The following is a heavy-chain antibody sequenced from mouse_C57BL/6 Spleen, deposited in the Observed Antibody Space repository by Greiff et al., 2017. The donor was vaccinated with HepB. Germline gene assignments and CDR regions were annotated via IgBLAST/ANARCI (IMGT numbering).Heavy chain of an antibody. CDR3: ARWEDYERMDY. D-gene: IGHD2-4*01. Sequence: QVQLKESGPGLVQPSQSLSITCTVSGFSLTSYGVHWVRQSPGKGLEWLGVIWSGGSTDYNAAFISRLSISKDNSKSQVFFKMNRRQADDTAIYYCARWEDYERMDYWGQGTSVTVSS. CDR2: IWSGGST. V-gene: IGHV2-2*01. J-gene: IGHJ4*01. CDR1: GFSLTSYG.